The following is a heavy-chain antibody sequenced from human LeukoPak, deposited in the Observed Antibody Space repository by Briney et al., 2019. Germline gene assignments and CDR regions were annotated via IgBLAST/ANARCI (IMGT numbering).Heavy chain of an antibody. J-gene: IGHJ4*02. Sequence: GGSLRLSCAASGFTFSSYEMNWVRQAPGKGLEWVSYISSSGRTIYYADPVKGRFTISRDNAKNSLYLQMNSLRAEDTAVYYCAGVAVAGYDYWGQGTLVTVSS. CDR3: AGVAVAGYDY. V-gene: IGHV3-48*03. CDR1: GFTFSSYE. CDR2: ISSSGRTI. D-gene: IGHD6-19*01.